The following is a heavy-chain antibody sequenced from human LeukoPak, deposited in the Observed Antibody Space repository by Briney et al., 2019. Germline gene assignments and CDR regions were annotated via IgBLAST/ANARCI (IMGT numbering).Heavy chain of an antibody. J-gene: IGHJ4*02. Sequence: NPGGSLRLSCAASGFTLSSYTMNWVRQASGKGLGWVSSITSGSGYIFYADAVKGRFNISRDNAKNSLYLQMDSLRVEDTAVYYCARVPGQWRDYWGQGTLVTVSS. CDR3: ARVPGQWRDY. D-gene: IGHD6-19*01. V-gene: IGHV3-21*01. CDR2: ITSGSGYI. CDR1: GFTLSSYT.